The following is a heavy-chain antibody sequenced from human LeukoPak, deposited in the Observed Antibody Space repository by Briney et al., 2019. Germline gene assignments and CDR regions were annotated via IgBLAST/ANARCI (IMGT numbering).Heavy chain of an antibody. V-gene: IGHV3-23*01. CDR3: ASSKGLLPQGG. J-gene: IGHJ4*02. Sequence: GGSLRLSCAASGFTFSNFAMSWARQAPGKGLEWVSALSGSGGSTYYADSVKGRFTISRDNAKNSLYLQMNSLRDEDTAVYYCASSKGLLPQGGWGQGTLVTVSS. D-gene: IGHD3-22*01. CDR1: GFTFSNFA. CDR2: LSGSGGST.